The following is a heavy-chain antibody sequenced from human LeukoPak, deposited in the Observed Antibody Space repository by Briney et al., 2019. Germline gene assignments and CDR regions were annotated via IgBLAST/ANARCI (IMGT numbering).Heavy chain of an antibody. D-gene: IGHD4-11*01. V-gene: IGHV3-30*03. CDR1: GFTFSNFV. CDR3: ARDNNYAGASDY. CDR2: ISYDGSNK. J-gene: IGHJ4*02. Sequence: GGSLRLSCAASGFTFSNFVMNWVRQAPGKGLEWVAVISYDGSNKYYADSVKGRFTISRDNSKNSLYLQMNSLRDEDTAVYYCARDNNYAGASDYWGQGTLVTVSS.